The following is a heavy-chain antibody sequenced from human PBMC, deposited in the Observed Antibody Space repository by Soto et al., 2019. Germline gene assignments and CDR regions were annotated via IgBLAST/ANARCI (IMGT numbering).Heavy chain of an antibody. CDR2: IKSKTDGGTT. Sequence: EVQLVESGGGLVKPGGSLRLSCAASGFTFSNAWMSWVRQAPGKGLEWVGRIKSKTDGGTTDYAAPVKGRFTISRDDSKNTLYLKMNRLKTEDTAVYYCTPWGFFFFVEEPTFDYWGQGTLVTVSS. CDR1: GFTFSNAW. J-gene: IGHJ4*02. V-gene: IGHV3-15*01. CDR3: TPWGFFFFVEEPTFDY. D-gene: IGHD7-27*01.